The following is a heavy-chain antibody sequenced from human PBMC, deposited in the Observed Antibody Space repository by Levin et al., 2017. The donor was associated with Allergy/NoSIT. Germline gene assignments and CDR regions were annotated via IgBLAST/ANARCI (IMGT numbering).Heavy chain of an antibody. D-gene: IGHD3-9*01. CDR3: ARDSPYYDILTGYYSTAFDI. V-gene: IGHV4-61*02. J-gene: IGHJ3*02. Sequence: SETLSLTCTVSGGSISSGSYYWSWIRQPAGKGLEWIGRIYTSGSTNYNPSLKSRVTISVDTSKNQFSLKLSSVTAADTAVYYCARDSPYYDILTGYYSTAFDIWGQGTMVTVSS. CDR1: GGSISSGSYY. CDR2: IYTSGST.